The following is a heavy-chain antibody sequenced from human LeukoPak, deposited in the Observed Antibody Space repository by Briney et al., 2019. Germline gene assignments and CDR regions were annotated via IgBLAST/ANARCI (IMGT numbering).Heavy chain of an antibody. D-gene: IGHD3-3*01. J-gene: IGHJ4*02. CDR2: IYHSGST. Sequence: SETLSLTCTVSGYSISSGYYWGWIRQPPGKGLEWIGSIYHSGSTYYNPSLKSRVTISVDTSKNQFSLKLSSVTAADTAVYYCARGGDFWGVYYPLDYWGQGTLVTVSS. CDR1: GYSISSGYY. CDR3: ARGGDFWGVYYPLDY. V-gene: IGHV4-38-2*02.